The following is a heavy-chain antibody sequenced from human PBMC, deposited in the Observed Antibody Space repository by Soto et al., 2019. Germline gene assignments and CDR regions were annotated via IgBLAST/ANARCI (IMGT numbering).Heavy chain of an antibody. Sequence: ASVKVSCKASGYTFTSYGISWVRQAPGQGLEWMGWISAYNGNTNYAQKLQGRVTMTTDTSTSTAYMELRSLRSDDTAVYYCARDRASSGSYPNAFDIWGQGTMVTVSS. CDR3: ARDRASSGSYPNAFDI. CDR2: ISAYNGNT. CDR1: GYTFTSYG. J-gene: IGHJ3*02. D-gene: IGHD1-26*01. V-gene: IGHV1-18*01.